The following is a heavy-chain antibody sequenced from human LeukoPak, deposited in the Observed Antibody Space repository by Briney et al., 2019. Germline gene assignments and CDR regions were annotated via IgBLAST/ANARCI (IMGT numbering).Heavy chain of an antibody. Sequence: PPETLSLSCTDSGGSPRVSYWCWVRPPPGKGLEWIAYIFYSGSTNYNASLKSRVTISVDTSKHKCSLTRSSVTTADTAVYYCASSPFVLYSRSSGDWFVPSGEGTLGSASS. CDR2: IFYSGST. V-gene: IGHV4-59*01. CDR3: ASSPFVLYSRSSGDWFVP. CDR1: GGSPRVSY. J-gene: IGHJ5*02. D-gene: IGHD6-6*01.